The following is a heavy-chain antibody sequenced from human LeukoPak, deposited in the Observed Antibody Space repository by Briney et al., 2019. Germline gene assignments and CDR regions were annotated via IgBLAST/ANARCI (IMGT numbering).Heavy chain of an antibody. D-gene: IGHD5-18*01. CDR1: GFTFSSYW. Sequence: GGSLRLSCAASGFTFSSYWMSWVRPAPGKGLEWVANIKQDGSQKYYVDSVKGRFTISRDNAKNSLYLQMNSLRAEDTAVYYCARDNAIWAAMVPYYFDYWGQGTLVTVSS. CDR2: IKQDGSQK. V-gene: IGHV3-7*01. CDR3: ARDNAIWAAMVPYYFDY. J-gene: IGHJ4*02.